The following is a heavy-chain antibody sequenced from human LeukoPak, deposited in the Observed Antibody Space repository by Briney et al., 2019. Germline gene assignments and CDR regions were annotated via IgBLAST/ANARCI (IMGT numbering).Heavy chain of an antibody. CDR1: GYTFTSYD. D-gene: IGHD3-10*01. CDR3: ARGLRPLGYYYGSGSYYNIAVDY. Sequence: GASVKVSCKASGYTFTSYDNNWVRQATGQGLEWMGWMNPNSGNTGYAQKFQGRVTITRNTSISTAYMELSSLRSEDTAVYYCARGLRPLGYYYGSGSYYNIAVDYWGQGTVVTVSS. V-gene: IGHV1-8*03. CDR2: MNPNSGNT. J-gene: IGHJ4*03.